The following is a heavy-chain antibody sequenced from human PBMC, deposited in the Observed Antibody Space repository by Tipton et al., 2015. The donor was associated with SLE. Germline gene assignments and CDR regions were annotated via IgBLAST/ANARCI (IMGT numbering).Heavy chain of an antibody. CDR1: GFTCSSYW. Sequence: SLRLSCAASGFTCSSYWMSWVRQAPGKGLEWVANIKQDGSEKYYVDSVKGRFTISRDNAKNTLYLQMNSLRAEDTAVYYCASRDGYKYAFDIWGQGTMVTVSS. CDR2: IKQDGSEK. V-gene: IGHV3-7*01. J-gene: IGHJ3*02. CDR3: ASRDGYKYAFDI. D-gene: IGHD5-24*01.